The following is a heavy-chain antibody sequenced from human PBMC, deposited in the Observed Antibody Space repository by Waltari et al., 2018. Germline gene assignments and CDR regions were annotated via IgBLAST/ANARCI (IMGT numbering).Heavy chain of an antibody. CDR2: IWYDGSNK. J-gene: IGHJ6*02. V-gene: IGHV3-33*01. Sequence: QVQLVESGGGVVQPGRSLRLSCAASGFTFSSYGMHWVRQAPGKGLAWVAVIWYDGSNKYYADSVKGRFTISRDNSKNTLYLQMNSLRAEDTAVYYCARGVVIIGWSWSTYSGCGMDVWGQGTTVTVSS. D-gene: IGHD3-3*01. CDR1: GFTFSSYG. CDR3: ARGVVIIGWSWSTYSGCGMDV.